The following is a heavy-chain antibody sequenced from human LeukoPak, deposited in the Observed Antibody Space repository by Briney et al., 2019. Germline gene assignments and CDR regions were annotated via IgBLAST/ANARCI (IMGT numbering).Heavy chain of an antibody. Sequence: SETLSLTCDVSGYSISSGYYWGWIRQPPGKGLEWIGEINHSGSTNYNPSLKSRVTISVDTSKNQFSLKLSSVTAADTAVYYCARGRSGLGSIVVVTAIRAKSFDYWGQGTLVTVSS. CDR1: GYSISSGYY. D-gene: IGHD2-21*02. V-gene: IGHV4-38-2*01. CDR3: ARGRSGLGSIVVVTAIRAKSFDY. J-gene: IGHJ4*02. CDR2: INHSGST.